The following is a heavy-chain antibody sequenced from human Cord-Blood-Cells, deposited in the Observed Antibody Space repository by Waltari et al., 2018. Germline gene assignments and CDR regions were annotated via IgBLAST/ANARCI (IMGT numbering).Heavy chain of an antibody. V-gene: IGHV5-10-1*01. J-gene: IGHJ4*02. CDR1: GYSFTSYW. CDR3: ARHGGSSWYFYFDY. CDR2: IDPCDSYN. D-gene: IGHD6-13*01. Sequence: EVQLVQSGAEVKKPGESLRISCKGSGYSFTSYWISWVRQMPGKGLEWMGRIDPCDSYNHYVPSFQGTITISADKSISTAYLQWSSLKASDTAMYYCARHGGSSWYFYFDYWGQGTLVTVSS.